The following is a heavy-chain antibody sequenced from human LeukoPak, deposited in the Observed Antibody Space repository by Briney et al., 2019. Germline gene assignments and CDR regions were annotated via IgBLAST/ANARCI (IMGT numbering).Heavy chain of an antibody. CDR3: ARDRVVGLGIDNAFDI. D-gene: IGHD2-15*01. CDR2: IIPVFGTA. V-gene: IGHV1-69*01. CDR1: GGTFSSYA. Sequence: GSSVHVAYKASGGTFSSYAISWVRQAPGQGLEWMGGIIPVFGTANYAQKFQGRVTITADESTSTAYMELSSLRSEDTAVYYCARDRVVGLGIDNAFDIWGHGTMVTFSS. J-gene: IGHJ3*02.